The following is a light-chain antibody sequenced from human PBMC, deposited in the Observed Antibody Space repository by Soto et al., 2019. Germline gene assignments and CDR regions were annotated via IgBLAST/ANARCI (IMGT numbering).Light chain of an antibody. CDR2: KVS. Sequence: DVVMTQSPLSLPVTLGQPASISCRSSESLASSDEHTFLNWFQQRPGQSPRRLIYKVSNRDSGVTDRFSGRGSGTDFTLKISRVEAEDGGVYYGLHGTHGPPSITFGQGTRLEIQ. CDR3: LHGTHGPPSIT. J-gene: IGKJ5*01. CDR1: ESLASSDEHTF. V-gene: IGKV2-30*01.